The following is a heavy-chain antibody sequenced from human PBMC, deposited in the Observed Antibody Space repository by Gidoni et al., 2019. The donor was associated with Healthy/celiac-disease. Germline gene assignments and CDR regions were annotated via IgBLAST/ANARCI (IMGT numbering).Heavy chain of an antibody. CDR3: ARLQRFLEWFEWFDP. Sequence: EVQLVESGGGLVQPGGSLRLSCAASGFTFSSYSMNWVRQAPGKGLGWVSYISSSSSTIYYADSVKGRFTISRDNAKNSLYLQMNSLRAEDTAVYYCARLQRFLEWFEWFDPWGQGTLVTVSS. J-gene: IGHJ5*02. V-gene: IGHV3-48*01. CDR2: ISSSSSTI. CDR1: GFTFSSYS. D-gene: IGHD3-3*01.